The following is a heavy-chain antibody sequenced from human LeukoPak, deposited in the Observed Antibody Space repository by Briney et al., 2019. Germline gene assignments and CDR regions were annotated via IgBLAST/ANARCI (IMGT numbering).Heavy chain of an antibody. CDR2: ISSSGSTI. J-gene: IGHJ6*03. V-gene: IGHV3-48*03. Sequence: PGGSLRLSCAASGFTFSSYEMNWVRQAPGKGLEWVSYISSSGSTIYYADSVKGRFTISRDNAKNSLYLQMNSLRAEDTAVYYCARGYCSGGSCYSGYYYYYMDVWGKGTTVTISS. CDR3: ARGYCSGGSCYSGYYYYYMDV. CDR1: GFTFSSYE. D-gene: IGHD2-15*01.